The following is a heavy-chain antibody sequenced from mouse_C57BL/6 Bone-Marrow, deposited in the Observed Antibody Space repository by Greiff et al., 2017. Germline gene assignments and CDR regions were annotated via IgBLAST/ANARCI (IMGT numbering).Heavy chain of an antibody. CDR3: AIPYYSNYWYFDV. J-gene: IGHJ1*03. V-gene: IGHV1-55*01. CDR2: ICPGSGRT. Sequence: VQLQQPGAELVKPGASVKMSCKASGYTFTSYWITWVKQRPGQGLEWIGDICPGSGRTTYKEKFKSKATLTVDTSSSTAYMQLSSLTSEDSAVYYCAIPYYSNYWYFDVWGTGTTVIVSS. CDR1: GYTFTSYW. D-gene: IGHD2-5*01.